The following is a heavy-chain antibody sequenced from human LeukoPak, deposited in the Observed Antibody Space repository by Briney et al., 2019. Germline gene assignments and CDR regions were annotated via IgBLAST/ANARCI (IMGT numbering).Heavy chain of an antibody. Sequence: SETLSLTCTVSGGSISSYYWSWIRQPPGKGLEWIGYIYTSGSTNYNPSLKSRVTISVDTSKNQFSLKLSSVTAADTAVYYCASGEMATMFGPYYYSMDVGGKGTTVTVPS. J-gene: IGHJ6*03. V-gene: IGHV4-4*09. D-gene: IGHD5-24*01. CDR1: GGSISSYY. CDR3: ASGEMATMFGPYYYSMDV. CDR2: IYTSGST.